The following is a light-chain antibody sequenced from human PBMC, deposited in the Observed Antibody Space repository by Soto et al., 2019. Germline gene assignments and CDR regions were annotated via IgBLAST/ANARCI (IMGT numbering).Light chain of an antibody. J-gene: IGKJ1*01. CDR2: ASS. Sequence: DIQMTQSPSSVSASVGDRVTITCRASQTISSWLAWYQQKPGKAPKLLIYASSSLQSGVPPRFSGSGSGTDFTLTISSLQPEDFATYYCQQAYSFPRTFGQGTKVEIK. CDR1: QTISSW. V-gene: IGKV1-12*01. CDR3: QQAYSFPRT.